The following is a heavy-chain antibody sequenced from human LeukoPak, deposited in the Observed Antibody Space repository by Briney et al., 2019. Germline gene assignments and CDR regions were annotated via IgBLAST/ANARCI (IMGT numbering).Heavy chain of an antibody. CDR3: ARARWELLEGYYFDY. D-gene: IGHD1-26*01. CDR1: GYTFSSYY. V-gene: IGHV1-46*01. J-gene: IGHJ4*02. CDR2: INPSGGST. Sequence: GASVKVSCKASGYTFSSYYMHWVRQAPGQGLEWMGIINPSGGSTSYAQKFQGRVTMTRDTSTSTVYMELSSLRSEDTAVYYCARARWELLEGYYFDYWGQGTLVTVSS.